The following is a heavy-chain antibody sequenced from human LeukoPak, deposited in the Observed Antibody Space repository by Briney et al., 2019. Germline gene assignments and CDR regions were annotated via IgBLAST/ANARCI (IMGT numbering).Heavy chain of an antibody. V-gene: IGHV4-31*03. CDR3: ASFEVRDTYGMDV. CDR2: IYYSGST. Sequence: PSQALSLTCTVSGGSISSGGYYWSWIRRHPGKGLEWIGYIYYSGSTYYNPSLKSRVTISVDTSKNQFSLKLSSVTAADTAVYYCASFEVRDTYGMDVWGQGTTVTVSS. D-gene: IGHD3-10*01. CDR1: GGSISSGGYY. J-gene: IGHJ6*02.